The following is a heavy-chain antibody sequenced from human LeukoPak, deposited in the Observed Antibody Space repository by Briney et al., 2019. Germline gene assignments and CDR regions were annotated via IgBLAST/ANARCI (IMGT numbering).Heavy chain of an antibody. J-gene: IGHJ4*02. CDR3: ASPATYSGFDY. V-gene: IGHV3-21*01. CDR2: ISSSSSYI. Sequence: GGSLRLSCAASGFTFSSYSMNWVRRAPGKGLEWCSSISSSSSYIYYADSVKGRFTISRDNAKNSLYLQMNSLRAEDTAVYYCASPATYSGFDYWGQGTLVTVSS. D-gene: IGHD4-11*01. CDR1: GFTFSSYS.